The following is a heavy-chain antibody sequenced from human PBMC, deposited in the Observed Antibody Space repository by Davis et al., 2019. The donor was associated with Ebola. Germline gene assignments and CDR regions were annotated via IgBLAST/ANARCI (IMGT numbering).Heavy chain of an antibody. D-gene: IGHD3-3*01. CDR2: MNPNSGNT. CDR3: ARDKPIFGVVMGYYGMDV. J-gene: IGHJ6*04. V-gene: IGHV1-8*01. Sequence: ASVQVSCKASGYTFTSYDINWVRQATGQGLEWMGWMNPNSGNTGYAQKFQGRVTMTRDTSTSTVYMELSSLRSEDTAVYYCARDKPIFGVVMGYYGMDVWGKGTTVTVSS. CDR1: GYTFTSYD.